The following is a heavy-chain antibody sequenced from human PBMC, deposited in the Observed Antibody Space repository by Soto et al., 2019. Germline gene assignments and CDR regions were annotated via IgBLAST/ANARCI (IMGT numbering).Heavy chain of an antibody. D-gene: IGHD2-2*01. CDR3: ATDLAMGPAFDI. Sequence: GASVKVSCKVSGYTLTELSMHWVRQAPGKGLEWMGGFDPEDGETIYARKFQGRVTMTEDTSTDTAYMELSSLRSEDTAVYYCATDLAMGPAFDIWGQGTMVTVSS. CDR1: GYTLTELS. CDR2: FDPEDGET. J-gene: IGHJ3*02. V-gene: IGHV1-24*01.